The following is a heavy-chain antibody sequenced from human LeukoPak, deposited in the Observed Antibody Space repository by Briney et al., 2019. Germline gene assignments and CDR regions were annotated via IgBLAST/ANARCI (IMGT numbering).Heavy chain of an antibody. CDR2: IRYDGTNK. V-gene: IGHV3-30*02. D-gene: IGHD6-13*01. Sequence: PGWSLRLSCAASGFTFSSYGMHWVRQAPGKGLEWVAFIRYDGTNKQYADSVKGRFTISRDNSKNTLYLPMNSLTAEDTATYYCAKDTGSYSSSFYYMDVWGKGTTVTVSS. CDR1: GFTFSSYG. CDR3: AKDTGSYSSSFYYMDV. J-gene: IGHJ6*03.